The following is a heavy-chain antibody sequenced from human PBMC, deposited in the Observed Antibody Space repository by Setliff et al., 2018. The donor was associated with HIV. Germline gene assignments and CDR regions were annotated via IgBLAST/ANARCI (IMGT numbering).Heavy chain of an antibody. CDR2: MNPNSGNT. CDR1: GYTFSNYD. V-gene: IGHV1-8*02. D-gene: IGHD6-13*01. J-gene: IGHJ6*03. CDR3: ATRTAAGVYYYYMDV. Sequence: ASVKVSCKASGYTFSNYDINWVRQATGQGLEWMGWMNPNSGNTGFAQKFQGRVTMTRDTSISTAYMELSSLTSDDTAVYYCATRTAAGVYYYYMDVWGKGTTVTVSS.